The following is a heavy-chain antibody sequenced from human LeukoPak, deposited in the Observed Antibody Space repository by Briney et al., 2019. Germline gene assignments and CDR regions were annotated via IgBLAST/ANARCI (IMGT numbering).Heavy chain of an antibody. J-gene: IGHJ3*02. Sequence: SETLSLTCTVSGGSISSGGYYWTWIRQPPGKGLEWIGYIYQSGSAYYNPSLKSRLTISVDTSKNQFSLKLSSVTAADTAVYYCARGNDFWSGSGAFDIRGQGTMVTVSS. CDR3: ARGNDFWSGSGAFDI. D-gene: IGHD3-3*01. V-gene: IGHV4-30-2*01. CDR2: IYQSGSA. CDR1: GGSISSGGYY.